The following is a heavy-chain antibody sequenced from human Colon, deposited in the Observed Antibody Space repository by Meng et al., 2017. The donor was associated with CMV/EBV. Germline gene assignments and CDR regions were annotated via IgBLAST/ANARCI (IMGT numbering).Heavy chain of an antibody. J-gene: IGHJ5*02. CDR3: ARGRGGGGLFDP. V-gene: IGHV4-30-4*01. CDR1: GGSMTSDDSY. Sequence: SETLSLTCTVSGGSMTSDDSYWSWIRQPPGKGLEWIGFIYYTGSVYYNPSLKSRVTISMDTSKSQFSLNLTSVTAADAAVFYWARGRGGGGLFDPWGQGTPVTVSS. CDR2: IYYTGSV. D-gene: IGHD3-16*01.